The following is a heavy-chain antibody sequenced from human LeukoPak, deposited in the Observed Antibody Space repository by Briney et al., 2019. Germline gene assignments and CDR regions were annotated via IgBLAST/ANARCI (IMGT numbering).Heavy chain of an antibody. J-gene: IGHJ4*02. CDR2: ISSSSSTI. D-gene: IGHD3-22*01. CDR1: GFTFSSYS. CDR3: ARDSTYYYDSSGYVVIDY. Sequence: PGGSLRLSCAASGFTFSSYSMNWVRQAPGKGLEWVSSISSSSSTIYYADSVKGRFTISRDNAKNSLYLQMNSLRAEDTAVYYCARDSTYYYDSSGYVVIDYWGQGTLVTVSS. V-gene: IGHV3-21*04.